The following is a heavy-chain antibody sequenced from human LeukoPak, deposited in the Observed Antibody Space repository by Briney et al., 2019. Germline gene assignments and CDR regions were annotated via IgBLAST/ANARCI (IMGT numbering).Heavy chain of an antibody. Sequence: GASVKVSCKASGYTFTSYAMHWVRQAPGQRLEWMGWINAGNGNTKYSQEFQGRVTITRDTSASIAYMELSSLGSEDMAVYYCARDSGPSAFDIWGQGTMVTVSS. CDR1: GYTFTSYA. D-gene: IGHD3-10*01. J-gene: IGHJ3*02. CDR2: INAGNGNT. CDR3: ARDSGPSAFDI. V-gene: IGHV1-3*03.